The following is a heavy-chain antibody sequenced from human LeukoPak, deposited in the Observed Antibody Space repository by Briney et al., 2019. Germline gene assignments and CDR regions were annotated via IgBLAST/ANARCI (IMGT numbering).Heavy chain of an antibody. D-gene: IGHD3/OR15-3a*01. J-gene: IGHJ4*02. Sequence: PGGSLRLSCAASGFTFSSYSMNWVRQAPGKGLEWVSSINSDSSYIYYADSVKGRFTISRDNAKKSLYLQMNSLRAEDTAVYYCARPGNDSWTSYYVHWGQGTLVTVSS. CDR2: INSDSSYI. V-gene: IGHV3-21*01. CDR3: ARPGNDSWTSYYVH. CDR1: GFTFSSYS.